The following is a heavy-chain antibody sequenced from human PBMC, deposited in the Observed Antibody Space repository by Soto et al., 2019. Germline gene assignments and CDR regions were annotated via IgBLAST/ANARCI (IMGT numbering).Heavy chain of an antibody. V-gene: IGHV3-23*01. CDR1: GFTFSSYA. CDR2: ISGSGGST. CDR3: AKDTYYYGSGSYSHFDY. D-gene: IGHD3-10*01. J-gene: IGHJ4*02. Sequence: EVQLLESGGGLVQPGGSLRLSCAASGFTFSSYAMSWVRQDPGKGLEWVSAISGSGGSTYYADSVKGRFTISRDNSKNTLYLQMNSLRAEDTAVYYCAKDTYYYGSGSYSHFDYWGQGNLVTVSS.